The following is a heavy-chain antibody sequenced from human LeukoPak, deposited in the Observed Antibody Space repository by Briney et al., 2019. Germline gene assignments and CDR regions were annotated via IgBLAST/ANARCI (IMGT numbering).Heavy chain of an antibody. CDR2: IRFDGSDK. D-gene: IGHD3-22*01. CDR1: GFSFSSYG. J-gene: IGHJ4*02. CDR3: TKDSTYHYDSSAYYLFDY. Sequence: GGSLRLSCAASGFSFSSYGMHWVRQAPGKGLEWVAFIRFDGSDKYYADSVKGRFTISRDTSKNTLILQLNSLRAEVTAVYYCTKDSTYHYDSSAYYLFDYWGQGTLVTVSS. V-gene: IGHV3-30*02.